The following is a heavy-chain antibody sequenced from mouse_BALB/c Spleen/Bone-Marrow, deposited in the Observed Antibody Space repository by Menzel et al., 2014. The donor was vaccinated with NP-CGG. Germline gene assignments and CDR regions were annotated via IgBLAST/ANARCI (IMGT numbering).Heavy chain of an antibody. V-gene: IGHV1S135*01. Sequence: VQLQQSGPELVKPGASVKVSCKASGYAFTSYNMYWVKQSHGKSLEWIGHIDPYNGGTSYNQNFKGKATLTVDKSSSTAYMHLNSLTSEDSAVYYRAREEYGNGFAYWGQGTLVIVSA. CDR3: AREEYGNGFAY. J-gene: IGHJ3*01. CDR2: IDPYNGGT. CDR1: GYAFTSYN. D-gene: IGHD2-10*02.